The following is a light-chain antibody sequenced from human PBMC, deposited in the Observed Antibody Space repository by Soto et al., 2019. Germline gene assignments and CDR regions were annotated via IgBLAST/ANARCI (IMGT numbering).Light chain of an antibody. J-gene: IGKJ4*01. Sequence: DIQLTQSPSFLSASVGDRVTITCRASQGISSYLAWYQQKPVKAPKLLIYAASTLQSGVPSRFRGSGSGTEFTLTISSLQPEDFATYYCQQLNSYPPTVGGGTKVEIK. V-gene: IGKV1-9*01. CDR1: QGISSY. CDR2: AAS. CDR3: QQLNSYPPT.